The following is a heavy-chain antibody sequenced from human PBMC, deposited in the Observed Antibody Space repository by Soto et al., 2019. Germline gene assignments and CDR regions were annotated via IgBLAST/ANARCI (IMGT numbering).Heavy chain of an antibody. CDR1: GGSISSYY. CDR3: ARDLWGYCGTDCYPLDV. D-gene: IGHD2-21*02. Sequence: SETLSFTCTVSGGSISSYYWSWIRQPPGKGLEWIGYIYYSGSTNYNPSLKSRVTISVDTSKNQFSLKLNSVTAADTAVYYCARDLWGYCGTDCYPLDVWGQGTTVTVSS. CDR2: IYYSGST. J-gene: IGHJ6*02. V-gene: IGHV4-59*01.